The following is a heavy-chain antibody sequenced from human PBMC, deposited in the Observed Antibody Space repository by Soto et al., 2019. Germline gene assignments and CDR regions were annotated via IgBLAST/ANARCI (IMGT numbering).Heavy chain of an antibody. V-gene: IGHV1-69*13. CDR1: GGTFSSYA. D-gene: IGHD2-15*01. CDR3: ARDNVVVAAATYYYYGMDV. CDR2: IVPIFGTP. J-gene: IGHJ6*02. Sequence: SVKVSCKASGGTFSSYAISWVRQAPGQGLEWMGGIVPIFGTPNYAQKFQGRVTITADESTSTAYMELSSLRSEDTAVYYCARDNVVVAAATYYYYGMDVWGQGTTVTVSS.